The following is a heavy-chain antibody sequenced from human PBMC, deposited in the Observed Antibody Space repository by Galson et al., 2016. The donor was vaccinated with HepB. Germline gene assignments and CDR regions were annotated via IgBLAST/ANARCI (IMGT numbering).Heavy chain of an antibody. J-gene: IGHJ4*02. CDR3: MRNAGGYNFGD. V-gene: IGHV1-3*04. CDR1: GCTFTNYA. CDR2: INTSNGNT. Sequence: SVKVSCKASGCTFTNYAIHWVRQAPGQRLEWMGWINTSNGNTKYSQKLQGRVTITRDTSAKIVYMELSSLISEDTAVFYCMRNAGGYNFGDWGQGTLVTVSS. D-gene: IGHD3-10*01.